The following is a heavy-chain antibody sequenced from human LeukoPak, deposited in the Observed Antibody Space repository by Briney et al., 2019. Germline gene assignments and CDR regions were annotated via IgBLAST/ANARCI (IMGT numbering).Heavy chain of an antibody. J-gene: IGHJ6*03. CDR3: ARGYCSSTSCYNDDYYYYMDV. Sequence: GGSLRLSCAASGFTFSSYAMSWVRQAPGKGLVWVSRINSDGSSTSYADSVKGRFTISRDNAKNTLYLQMNSLRAEDTAVYYCARGYCSSTSCYNDDYYYYMDVWGKGTTVTVSS. D-gene: IGHD2-2*02. CDR2: INSDGSST. V-gene: IGHV3-74*01. CDR1: GFTFSSYA.